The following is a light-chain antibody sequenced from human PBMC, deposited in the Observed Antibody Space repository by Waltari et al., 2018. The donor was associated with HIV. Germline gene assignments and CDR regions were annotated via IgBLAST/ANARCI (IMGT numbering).Light chain of an antibody. J-gene: IGKJ2*01. V-gene: IGKV1-33*01. CDR1: QGISNY. CDR2: DAY. Sequence: DLQMTQSPSSLSASVAARVTITCQARQGISNYLNWDQQKPGKAPKLLIYDAYILETGVPSRVSGSGSGTDFTFTISSLQPEDIATYYCQQYDNLPRYTFGQGTKLEIK. CDR3: QQYDNLPRYT.